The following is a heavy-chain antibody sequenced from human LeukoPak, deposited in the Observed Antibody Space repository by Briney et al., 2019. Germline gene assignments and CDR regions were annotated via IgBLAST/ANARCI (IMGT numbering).Heavy chain of an antibody. V-gene: IGHV4-4*07. J-gene: IGHJ6*02. CDR3: ARSTVVVAASGL. D-gene: IGHD2-15*01. CDR2: IYTSGST. CDR1: GGSISSYY. Sequence: SETLSLTCTVSGGSISSYYWSWIRQPAGKGLEWIGRIYTSGSTNYNPSLKSRVTMSVDTSKNQFSLRLSSVTATDTAVYYCARSTVVVAASGLWGQGTTVTVSS.